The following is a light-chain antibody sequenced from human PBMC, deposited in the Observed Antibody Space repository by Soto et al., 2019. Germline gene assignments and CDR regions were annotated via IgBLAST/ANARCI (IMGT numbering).Light chain of an antibody. J-gene: IGKJ1*01. Sequence: EIVLTQSPGTLSLSPGQRATLSCRASQSIASSYLAWYQQKPGQPPRLLLYRTFNRATGIPDRFSGSGSGTDFTLTISRLEPEDFAVYFCQQYGSSPWTFGQGTKVEV. CDR3: QQYGSSPWT. V-gene: IGKV3-20*01. CDR2: RTF. CDR1: QSIASSY.